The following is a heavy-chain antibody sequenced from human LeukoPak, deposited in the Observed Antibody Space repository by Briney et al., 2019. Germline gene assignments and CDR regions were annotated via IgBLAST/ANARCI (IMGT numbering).Heavy chain of an antibody. CDR1: GYTFTVYY. CDR3: ARDMVGATTPDY. CDR2: INPNSGGT. J-gene: IGHJ4*02. Sequence: GASVKVSCKASGYTFTVYYMHWVRQAPGQGHEWMGWINPNSGGTNYAQKFQGRVTMTRDTSISTAYMELSRLRSDDTAVYYCARDMVGATTPDYWGQGTLVTVSS. V-gene: IGHV1-2*02. D-gene: IGHD1-26*01.